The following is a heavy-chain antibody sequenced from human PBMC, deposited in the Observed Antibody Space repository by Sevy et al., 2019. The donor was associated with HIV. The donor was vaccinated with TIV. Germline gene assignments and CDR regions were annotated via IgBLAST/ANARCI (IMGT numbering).Heavy chain of an antibody. V-gene: IGHV3-15*01. Sequence: GGSLRLSCAASGFTFSNAWMSWVRQSPGKGLEWVGRIRSKAGGGTTDYATIVKGKFTISRDDSRDILYLQLNSLETEETGVLYRSPDYRPGGVVVVPFEYWGQGTLVTVSS. CDR1: GFTFSNAW. J-gene: IGHJ4*02. D-gene: IGHD2-15*01. CDR2: IRSKAGGGTT. CDR3: SPDYRPGGVVVVPFEY.